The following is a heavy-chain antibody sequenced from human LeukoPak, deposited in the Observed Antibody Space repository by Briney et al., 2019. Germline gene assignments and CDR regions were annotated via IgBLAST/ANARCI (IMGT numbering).Heavy chain of an antibody. D-gene: IGHD1-7*01. J-gene: IGHJ6*02. V-gene: IGHV1-24*01. CDR1: GYTLTELS. Sequence: ASVKVSCKVSGYTLTELSMHWVRQAPGKGLEWMGGFDPEDGETIYAQKFQGRVTMTEDTSTDTAYMEPSRLRSDDTAVYYCAREEGLKELLGDYYYGMDVWGQGTTVTVSS. CDR2: FDPEDGET. CDR3: AREEGLKELLGDYYYGMDV.